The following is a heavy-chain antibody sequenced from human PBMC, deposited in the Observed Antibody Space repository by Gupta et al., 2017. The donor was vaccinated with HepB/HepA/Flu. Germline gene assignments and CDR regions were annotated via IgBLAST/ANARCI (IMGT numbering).Heavy chain of an antibody. CDR2: INPKSGGT. J-gene: IGHJ6*03. V-gene: IGHV1-2*02. CDR1: GFSFTGYY. CDR3: AKDGGSSGSFNYMDV. D-gene: IGHD3-10*01. Sequence: QVQLVQSGAEVKKPGASVKVSCKASGFSFTGYYLHWVRQAPGQGLEWVGWINPKSGGTHYAQKEQDRVTMTRDTSITTAYMELTRLRSDDTATYYCAKDGGSSGSFNYMDVWGKGTTVTVSS.